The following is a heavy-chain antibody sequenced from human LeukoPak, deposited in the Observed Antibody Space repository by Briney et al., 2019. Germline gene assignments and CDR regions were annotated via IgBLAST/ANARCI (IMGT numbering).Heavy chain of an antibody. CDR1: GFTFSSYS. Sequence: GGSLRLSCAASGFTFSSYSMNWVRQAPGKGLEWVSSISSSSSYIYYADSVKGRFTISRDNAKNSLYLQMNSLRAEDTAVYYCAREGDYDILTGYHDYWGQGTPVTVSS. CDR2: ISSSSSYI. J-gene: IGHJ4*02. D-gene: IGHD3-9*01. CDR3: AREGDYDILTGYHDY. V-gene: IGHV3-21*01.